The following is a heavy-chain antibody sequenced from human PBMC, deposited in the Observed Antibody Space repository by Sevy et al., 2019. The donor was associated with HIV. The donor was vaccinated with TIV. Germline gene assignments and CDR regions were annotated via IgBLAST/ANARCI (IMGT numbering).Heavy chain of an antibody. D-gene: IGHD3-22*01. Sequence: GGSLRLSCAASGFTFNSYAMGWVRQAPGKGLEWVSGISGSGGSRYYADSVKGRFTISRDNSKNTLYLQMKSLRAEDTAAYYCASTIDYDSSGYYFNFDYWGQGILVTVSS. CDR2: ISGSGGSR. CDR1: GFTFNSYA. J-gene: IGHJ4*02. V-gene: IGHV3-23*01. CDR3: ASTIDYDSSGYYFNFDY.